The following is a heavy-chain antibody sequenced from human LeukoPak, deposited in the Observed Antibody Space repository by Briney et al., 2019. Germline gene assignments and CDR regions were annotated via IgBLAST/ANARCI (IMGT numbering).Heavy chain of an antibody. CDR1: GGSISSGDYY. CDR2: IYYSGST. CDR3: ARGLTNPLSAFDI. Sequence: PSETLSLTCTVSGGSISSGDYYWSWIRQPPGKGLEGIGYIYYSGSTYYNPSLKSRVTISVDTSKNQFSLKLSSVTAADTAVYYCARGLTNPLSAFDIWGQGTMVTVSS. V-gene: IGHV4-30-4*01. J-gene: IGHJ3*02. D-gene: IGHD2-8*01.